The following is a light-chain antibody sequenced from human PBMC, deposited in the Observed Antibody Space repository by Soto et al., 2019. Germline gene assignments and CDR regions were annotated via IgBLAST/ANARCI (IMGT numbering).Light chain of an antibody. V-gene: IGKV1-39*01. J-gene: IGKJ5*01. CDR2: AAS. CDR1: QSLLHSNGYNY. CDR3: QQSYSTLLT. Sequence: MTQSPLSLPVTPGEPASISCRSSQSLLHSNGYNYLNWYQQKPGKAPKLLIYAASSLQSGVPSRFSGSGSGTDFTLTISSLQPEDFATYYCQQSYSTLLTFGQGTRLEIK.